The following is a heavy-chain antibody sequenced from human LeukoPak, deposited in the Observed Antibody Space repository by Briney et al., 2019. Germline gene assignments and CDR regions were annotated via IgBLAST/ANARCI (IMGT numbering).Heavy chain of an antibody. Sequence: SETLSLTCTVSGGSISTYYGNWIRQAPGKGLEWIGYIYYSGSTNYNPSLKSRVTMSVDTSRNQFSLKLSSVTAADTAVYYCARGRQQLVKGGDAFDIWGQGTMVTVSS. J-gene: IGHJ3*02. D-gene: IGHD6-13*01. CDR3: ARGRQQLVKGGDAFDI. CDR1: GGSISTYY. V-gene: IGHV4-59*12. CDR2: IYYSGST.